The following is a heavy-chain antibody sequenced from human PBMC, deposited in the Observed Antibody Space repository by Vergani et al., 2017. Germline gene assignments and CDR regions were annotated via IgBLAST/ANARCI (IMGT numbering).Heavy chain of an antibody. CDR3: ARDGDYVWGSYRSYYFDY. D-gene: IGHD3-16*02. V-gene: IGHV1-3*04. CDR2: INTGNGNT. CDR1: GYTFTSYA. J-gene: IGHJ4*02. Sequence: QVQLVQSGAEVKKPGASVKVSCKASGYTFTSYAMHWVRQAPGQRLEWMGWINTGNGNTKYSQKFQGRVTITRDTSASTAYMELRSLRSEDTAVDYCARDGDYVWGSYRSYYFDYWGQGTLVTVSS.